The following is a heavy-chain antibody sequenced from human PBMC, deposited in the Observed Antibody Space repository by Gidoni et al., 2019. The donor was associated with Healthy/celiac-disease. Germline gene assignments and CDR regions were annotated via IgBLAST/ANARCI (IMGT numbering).Heavy chain of an antibody. CDR3: ARAAGPYYYYYGMDV. V-gene: IGHV3-33*01. CDR2: IWYDGSNK. Sequence: QVQLVESGGGVVQPGRSLRLSCAASGFTFSSYGMHWVRQAPGKGLEWVAVIWYDGSNKYYADSVKCRFTISRDNSKNTLYLQMNSLRAEDTAVYYCARAAGPYYYYYGMDVWGQGTTVTVSS. CDR1: GFTFSSYG. J-gene: IGHJ6*02.